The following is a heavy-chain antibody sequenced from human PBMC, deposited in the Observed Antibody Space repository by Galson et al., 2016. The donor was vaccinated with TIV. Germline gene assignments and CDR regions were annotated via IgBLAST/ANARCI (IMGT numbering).Heavy chain of an antibody. D-gene: IGHD3-10*01. Sequence: SLRLSCAASGFTFNYYWMSWVRQAPGKGLEWVANINQYGSETYYVDSVRGRFTISRDNAKASLFLQMNRLRPDDTAMYYCATRGYYFEHWGQGTMVSVSS. CDR3: ATRGYYFEH. CDR1: GFTFNYYW. V-gene: IGHV3-7*01. J-gene: IGHJ4*02. CDR2: INQYGSET.